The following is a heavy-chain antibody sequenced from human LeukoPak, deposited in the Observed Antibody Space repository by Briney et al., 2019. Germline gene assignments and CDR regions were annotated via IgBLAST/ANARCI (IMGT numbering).Heavy chain of an antibody. CDR1: GGSISSYY. CDR3: ARLPTGFPNWFDL. V-gene: IGHV4-59*08. Sequence: ETLSLTCTVSGGSISSYYWSWIRQPPGKGLEWIGYIYYSGSTNYNPSLKSRVTISKNTSKNQFSLMLTSVTAADTAVYYCARLPTGFPNWFDLWGQGTLVTVSS. D-gene: IGHD4-17*01. CDR2: IYYSGST. J-gene: IGHJ5*02.